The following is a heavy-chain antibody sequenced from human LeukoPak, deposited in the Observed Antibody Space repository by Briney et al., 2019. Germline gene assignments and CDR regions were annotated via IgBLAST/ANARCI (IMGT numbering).Heavy chain of an antibody. D-gene: IGHD1-26*01. Sequence: PGGSLRLSCAASGFTFSSYGMYWVRQAPGKGLEWVAVIWYDGSNKYYADSVKGRFTISRDNSKNTLYLQMNSLRAEDTAVYYCAKPGGVLVGAMDYWGQGTLVTVSS. J-gene: IGHJ4*02. CDR2: IWYDGSNK. V-gene: IGHV3-33*06. CDR3: AKPGGVLVGAMDY. CDR1: GFTFSSYG.